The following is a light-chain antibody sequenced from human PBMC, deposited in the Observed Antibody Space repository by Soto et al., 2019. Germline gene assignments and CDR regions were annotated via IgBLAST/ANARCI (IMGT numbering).Light chain of an antibody. CDR2: GAS. V-gene: IGKV3-20*01. J-gene: IGKJ2*01. Sequence: EIVLTQSPGTLSLSPGERATLSCRASQSVSSSYLAWYQQKPGQAPRLLIYGASSRATGIPDRFSGSGSGTDLTLTISRLEPEDFAVYYCQQYVSSPPYTFGQGTKLEIK. CDR3: QQYVSSPPYT. CDR1: QSVSSSY.